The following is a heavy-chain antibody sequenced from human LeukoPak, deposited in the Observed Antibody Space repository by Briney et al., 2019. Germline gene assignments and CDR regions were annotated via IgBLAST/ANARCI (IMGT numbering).Heavy chain of an antibody. J-gene: IGHJ3*02. D-gene: IGHD2-2*02. CDR2: IYYSGST. CDR1: GGSISSGGYY. Sequence: SQTLSLTCTVSGGSISSGGYYWSWIRQHPGKGLEWIGYIYYSGSTYYNPSLKSRVTISVDTSKNQFSLELSSVTAADTAVYYCARDRGCSSTSCYTDAFDIWGQGTMVTVSS. V-gene: IGHV4-31*03. CDR3: ARDRGCSSTSCYTDAFDI.